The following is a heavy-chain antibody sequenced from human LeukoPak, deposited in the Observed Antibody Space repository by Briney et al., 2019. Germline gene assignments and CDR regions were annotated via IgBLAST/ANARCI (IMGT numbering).Heavy chain of an antibody. Sequence: ASVKVSCKASGYTFTGYYMHWVRQAPGQGLEWMGWINPNSGGTNYAQKFQGRVTMTRDTSISTAYMELSRLRSDDTAVYYCARDSVTTVRGTGDYWGQGTLVTVSS. J-gene: IGHJ4*02. CDR1: GYTFTGYY. D-gene: IGHD3-10*01. CDR3: ARDSVTTVRGTGDY. CDR2: INPNSGGT. V-gene: IGHV1-2*02.